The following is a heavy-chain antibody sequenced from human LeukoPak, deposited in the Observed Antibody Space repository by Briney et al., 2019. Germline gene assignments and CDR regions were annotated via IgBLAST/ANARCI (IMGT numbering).Heavy chain of an antibody. D-gene: IGHD3-22*01. J-gene: IGHJ3*02. CDR3: ASQPYYYDSSGYYYSGAFDI. Sequence: SVTLSLTCAVSGGSISSGGYSWSWIRQPPGKGLEWIGYIYHSGSTYYNPSLKSRVTISVDRSKNQFSLKLSSVTAADTAVYYCASQPYYYDSSGYYYSGAFDIWGQGTMVTVSS. CDR1: GGSISSGGYS. V-gene: IGHV4-30-2*01. CDR2: IYHSGST.